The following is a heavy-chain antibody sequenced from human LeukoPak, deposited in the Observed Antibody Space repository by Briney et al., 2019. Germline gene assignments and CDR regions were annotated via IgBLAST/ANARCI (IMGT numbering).Heavy chain of an antibody. CDR2: ISGDGDNT. CDR1: GFPLDDYA. Sequence: GGSLRLSCVVSGFPLDDYALHWVRQAPGKGLEWISLISGDGDNTYYANSVKGRFTISRDKSKNSLYLQMSSLRAEDTALYYCAKGVRSGTYYNCFDPWGQGNLVTVSS. D-gene: IGHD1-26*01. J-gene: IGHJ5*02. CDR3: AKGVRSGTYYNCFDP. V-gene: IGHV3-43*02.